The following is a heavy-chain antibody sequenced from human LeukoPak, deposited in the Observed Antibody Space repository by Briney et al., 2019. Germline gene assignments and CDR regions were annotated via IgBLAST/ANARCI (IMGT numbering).Heavy chain of an antibody. V-gene: IGHV3-7*01. J-gene: IGHJ3*02. D-gene: IGHD6-13*01. CDR1: GFTFSSYE. CDR2: INQDVSEK. CDR3: ARDVGSSWYGRDAFDI. Sequence: GGSLRLSCAASGFTFSSYEMNWVRQAPGKGLEWVANINQDVSEKNYVDSVKGRFTISRDNAKNSLYLQMNSLRVEDTAVYYCARDVGSSWYGRDAFDIWGQGTMVTVSS.